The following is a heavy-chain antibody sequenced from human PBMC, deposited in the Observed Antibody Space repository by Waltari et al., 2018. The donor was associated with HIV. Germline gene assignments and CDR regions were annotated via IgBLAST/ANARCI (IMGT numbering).Heavy chain of an antibody. D-gene: IGHD1-26*01. V-gene: IGHV4-34*01. CDR1: GGSFSGYY. J-gene: IGHJ3*02. Sequence: QVQLQQWGAGLLKPSETLSLTCAVYGGSFSGYYWRWLRQPPGKGLEWIGEINHSGSTNYNPSLKSRVTISVDTSKNQFSLKLSSVTAADTAVYYCARGSVGATTGAFDIWGQGTMVTVSS. CDR3: ARGSVGATTGAFDI. CDR2: INHSGST.